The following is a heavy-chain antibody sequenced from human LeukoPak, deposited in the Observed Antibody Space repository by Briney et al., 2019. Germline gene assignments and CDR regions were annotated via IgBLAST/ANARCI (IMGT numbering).Heavy chain of an antibody. V-gene: IGHV1-8*01. CDR2: INPKSGNS. Sequence: ASVKVSCKASGYTFTNYGFNWVRQAPGQGLEWMGWINPKSGNSGCIQRFQGRVTLTRDTSISTAYIELSGLKPEDTAVYYCARVLGKAAAAGPALGYWGQGTLVTVSS. CDR3: ARVLGKAAAAGPALGY. CDR1: GYTFTNYG. J-gene: IGHJ4*02. D-gene: IGHD6-13*01.